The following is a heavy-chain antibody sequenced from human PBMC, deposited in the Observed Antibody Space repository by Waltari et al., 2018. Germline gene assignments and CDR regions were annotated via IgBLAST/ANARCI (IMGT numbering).Heavy chain of an antibody. J-gene: IGHJ3*02. CDR3: ARDVGGYYYWADDAFDI. V-gene: IGHV3-74*01. CDR1: GFTFSSYW. CDR2: INSDGSST. Sequence: EVQLVESGGGLVQPGGSLRLSCAASGFTFSSYWMHWVRQAPGKGLVWVSRINSDGSSTSYADSVKGRFTISRDNAKNTLYLQMNSLRAEDTAVYYCARDVGGYYYWADDAFDIWGQGTMVTVSS. D-gene: IGHD3-22*01.